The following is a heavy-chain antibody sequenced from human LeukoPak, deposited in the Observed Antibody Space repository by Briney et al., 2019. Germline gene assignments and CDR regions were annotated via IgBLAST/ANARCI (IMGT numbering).Heavy chain of an antibody. D-gene: IGHD6-13*01. J-gene: IGHJ4*02. Sequence: PGGSLRLSCAASGFTFSSYEMNWVRQAPGKGLEWVSYISGSGSTIYYADSVKGRFTISRDNAKNSLFLQMNSLRAEDTAVYYCAKGKAGPFDYWGQGTLVTVSS. V-gene: IGHV3-48*03. CDR1: GFTFSSYE. CDR3: AKGKAGPFDY. CDR2: ISGSGSTI.